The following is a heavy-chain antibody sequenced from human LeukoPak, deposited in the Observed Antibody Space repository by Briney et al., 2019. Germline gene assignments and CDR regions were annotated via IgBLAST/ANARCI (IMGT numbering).Heavy chain of an antibody. CDR1: GFTFSSYW. CDR2: IASDGSST. CDR3: ARGRPHGNDY. Sequence: GGSLRLSCAASGFTFSSYWMNWVRQAPGKGLVWISRIASDGSSTTYADSVKGRFSISRDNAKNTLYPQMNSLRVEDTAVYYCARGRPHGNDYWGQGTLVTVSS. D-gene: IGHD4-23*01. J-gene: IGHJ4*02. V-gene: IGHV3-74*01.